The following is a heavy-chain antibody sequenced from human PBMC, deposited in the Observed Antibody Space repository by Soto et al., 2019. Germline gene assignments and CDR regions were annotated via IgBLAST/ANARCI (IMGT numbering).Heavy chain of an antibody. J-gene: IGHJ4*02. D-gene: IGHD3-3*02. V-gene: IGHV3-23*01. Sequence: GGSLRLSCAASGLTFSSYDMSWVRQAPGKGLEWVSSISGSAIYTYYADSVKGRFTISRDNSKNTLYLQMNSLRVEDTAVYYCAKGQFWVPYYFDYWGQGAPVTVSS. CDR2: ISGSAIYT. CDR1: GLTFSSYD. CDR3: AKGQFWVPYYFDY.